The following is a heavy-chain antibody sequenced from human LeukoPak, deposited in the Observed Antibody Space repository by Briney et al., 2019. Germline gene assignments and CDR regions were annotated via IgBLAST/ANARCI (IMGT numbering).Heavy chain of an antibody. CDR2: ISGSGGST. CDR1: GFTFNTYS. V-gene: IGHV3-23*01. CDR3: AKQAYYYYYYMDV. J-gene: IGHJ6*03. Sequence: GGSLRLSCAASGFTFNTYSMSWVRQAPGKGLEWVSAISGSGGSTYYADSVKGRFTISRDNSKNTLYLQMNSLRAEDTAVYYCAKQAYYYYYYMDVWGKGTTVTVSS.